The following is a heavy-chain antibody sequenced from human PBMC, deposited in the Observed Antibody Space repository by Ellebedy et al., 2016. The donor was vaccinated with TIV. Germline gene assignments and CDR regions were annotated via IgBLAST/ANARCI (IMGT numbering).Heavy chain of an antibody. D-gene: IGHD4/OR15-4a*01. CDR2: IWYDASRE. J-gene: IGHJ4*02. CDR1: NFTFSHYT. V-gene: IGHV3-33*01. CDR3: ARDYGGISPFDS. Sequence: PGGSLRLSCAASNFTFSHYTIYRVRQAPGKGLEWVAVIWYDASREWYADSVKGRFTISRDNSRNTAYLQMNSLRVEDTAVYYCARDYGGISPFDSWGQGTLVTVSS.